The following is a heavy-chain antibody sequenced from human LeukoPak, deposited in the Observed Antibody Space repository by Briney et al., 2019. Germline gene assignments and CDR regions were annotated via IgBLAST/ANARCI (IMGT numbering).Heavy chain of an antibody. Sequence: GGSLRLSCAASGFTFRSYSMNWVRQAPGKGLEWVSYISTSSATVYYADSVRGRFTISRDNAKNALFLQMNSLRDEDTAVYYCANILPPRGLLKDYYYYYGVDVWGQGTTVTVSS. CDR1: GFTFRSYS. D-gene: IGHD3-9*01. V-gene: IGHV3-48*02. CDR3: ANILPPRGLLKDYYYYYGVDV. CDR2: ISTSSATV. J-gene: IGHJ6*02.